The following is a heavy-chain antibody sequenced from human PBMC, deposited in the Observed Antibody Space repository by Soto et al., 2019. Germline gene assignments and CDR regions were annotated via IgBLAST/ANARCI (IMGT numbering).Heavy chain of an antibody. V-gene: IGHV1-69*13. J-gene: IGHJ4*02. CDR3: ARIPRYSFPTSDDLDS. D-gene: IGHD5-18*01. Sequence: GASVKFSCKASGGTFYTYTFSWVRQAPGQGLEWMGSITPIYPTTNYAEKFQGRLTVTADGSTNTAYMELNSLTSEDTAVYYCARIPRYSFPTSDDLDSWGQGTLVTVSS. CDR2: ITPIYPTT. CDR1: GGTFYTYT.